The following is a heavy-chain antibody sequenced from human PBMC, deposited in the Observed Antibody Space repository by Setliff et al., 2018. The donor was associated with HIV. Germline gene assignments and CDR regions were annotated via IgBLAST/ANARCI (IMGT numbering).Heavy chain of an antibody. J-gene: IGHJ4*02. Sequence: LSLPCHVSGDSLNGFYWSWIRQSPARGLEWIGYIHYTGSVLYSSSLNGRVTIFLDTSRNQFSLTLTSLTPADTAVYYCARHAGASFDSLGQGSLVTSPQ. D-gene: IGHD2-2*01. CDR3: ARHAGASFDS. CDR1: GDSLNGFY. V-gene: IGHV4-59*01. CDR2: IHYTGSV.